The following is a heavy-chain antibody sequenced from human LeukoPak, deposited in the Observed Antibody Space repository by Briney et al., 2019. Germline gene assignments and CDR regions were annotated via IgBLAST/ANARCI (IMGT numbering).Heavy chain of an antibody. CDR1: GRSISSYY. CDR2: IYYSGST. D-gene: IGHD1-26*01. Sequence: TSSETLSLTCTVCGRSISSYYWSWIRQPPGGGVVWIGYIYYSGSTNYNPSLKSRVTISVATSKDQFSLKLSSVTAADTAVYYCARSKASGSYGQRDAFDIWGQGTMVTVSS. J-gene: IGHJ3*02. V-gene: IGHV4-59*01. CDR3: ARSKASGSYGQRDAFDI.